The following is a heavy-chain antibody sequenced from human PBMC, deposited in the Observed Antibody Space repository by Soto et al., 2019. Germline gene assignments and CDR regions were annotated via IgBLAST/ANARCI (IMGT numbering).Heavy chain of an antibody. Sequence: SETLSLTCAVSGYSISSSNWWGWIRQPPGKGLEWIGYIYYSWTTYYNPSLKSRVTMSVDTSKNQFSLKLTSVTAVDTAVYCCANALGLYYFEYWGQGPLVNV. CDR2: IYYSWTT. CDR1: GYSISSSNW. D-gene: IGHD3-16*01. V-gene: IGHV4-28*01. J-gene: IGHJ4*02. CDR3: ANALGLYYFEY.